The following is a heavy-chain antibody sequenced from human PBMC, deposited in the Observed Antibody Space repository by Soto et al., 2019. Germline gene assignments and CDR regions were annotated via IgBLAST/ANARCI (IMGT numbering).Heavy chain of an antibody. CDR2: IYYTGST. CDR1: GGSVSSYC. V-gene: IGHV4-59*02. D-gene: IGHD3-10*01. Sequence: SETLSLTCSVSGGSVSSYCWSWIRQPPGRGLEWIGYIYYTGSTNYSPSLKGRVTISLDASKSQFSLKLTSVTAADTAVYYCARGPGASDYYFDYWGPGTLVTVSS. CDR3: ARGPGASDYYFDY. J-gene: IGHJ4*02.